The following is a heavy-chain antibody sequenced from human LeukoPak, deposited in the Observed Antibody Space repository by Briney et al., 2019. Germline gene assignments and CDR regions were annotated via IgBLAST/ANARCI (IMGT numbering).Heavy chain of an antibody. V-gene: IGHV3-30-3*01. CDR2: ISYDGSNK. D-gene: IGHD1-26*01. CDR1: GFTFSSYA. CDR3: ARDLARYSGSYYYYGMDV. Sequence: GRSLRLSCAASGFTFSSYAMHWVRQAPGKGLEWVAVISYDGSNKYYADSVKGRFTISRDNSKNTLYLRMNSLRAEDTAVYYCARDLARYSGSYYYYGMDVWGQGTTVTVSS. J-gene: IGHJ6*02.